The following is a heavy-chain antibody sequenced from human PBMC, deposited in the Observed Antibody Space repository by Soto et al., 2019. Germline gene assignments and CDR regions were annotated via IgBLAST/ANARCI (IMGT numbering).Heavy chain of an antibody. D-gene: IGHD6-19*01. J-gene: IGHJ4*02. V-gene: IGHV3-33*01. CDR2: IYNDGSHT. CDR1: GFTFRHYG. Sequence: QGPMEESGGGVVPPGGYLRLSCKGSGFTFRHYGMHWVGQAPGKGLEWRGMIYNDGSHTEYRDSVKGRFTISRDNSKDTLYGQMNNLGVAETAVYYCARDRSAVVGTFDNWRQGTLVTVSS. CDR3: ARDRSAVVGTFDN.